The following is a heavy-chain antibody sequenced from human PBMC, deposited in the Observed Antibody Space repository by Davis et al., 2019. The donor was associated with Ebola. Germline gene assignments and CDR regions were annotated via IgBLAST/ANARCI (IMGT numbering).Heavy chain of an antibody. D-gene: IGHD3-3*01. CDR3: ARGWLRGYLDY. CDR1: GDSVSSGG. CDR2: TYYTASKWYN. V-gene: IGHV6-1*01. J-gene: IGHJ4*02. Sequence: HSQTLSLTCAISGDSVSSGGWNWIRQSPSRGLEWLGRTYYTASKWYNDYAVSVRSRMIISPDTSKNQFSLQLNSVTPEDTAVYYCARGWLRGYLDYWGQGTLVTVSS.